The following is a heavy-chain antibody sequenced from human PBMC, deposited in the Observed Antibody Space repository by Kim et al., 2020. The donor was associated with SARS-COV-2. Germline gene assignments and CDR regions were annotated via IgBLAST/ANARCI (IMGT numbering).Heavy chain of an antibody. J-gene: IGHJ4*02. Sequence: RKSRVTISVDASKNQFSLKLSSVTAADTAVYYCARPSYVWGSYRYSYFDYWGQGTLVTVSS. V-gene: IGHV4-34*01. CDR3: ARPSYVWGSYRYSYFDY. D-gene: IGHD3-16*02.